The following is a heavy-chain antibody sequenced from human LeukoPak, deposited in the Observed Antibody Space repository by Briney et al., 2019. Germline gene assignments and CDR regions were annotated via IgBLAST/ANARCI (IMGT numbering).Heavy chain of an antibody. CDR2: ISSRGSTI. D-gene: IGHD3-9*01. CDR1: GFTFSSYE. CDR3: ARGILTGQHDAFDI. Sequence: PGGSLRLSCAASGFTFSSYEMNWVRQAPGKGLEWVSYISSRGSTIYYADSVKGRFTISRDNAKNSLYLQMNSLRAEDTAVYYCARGILTGQHDAFDIWGQGTMVTVTS. J-gene: IGHJ3*02. V-gene: IGHV3-48*03.